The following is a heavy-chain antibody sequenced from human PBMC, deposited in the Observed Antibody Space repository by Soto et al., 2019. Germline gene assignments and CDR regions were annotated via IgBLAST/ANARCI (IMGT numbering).Heavy chain of an antibody. Sequence: EVQLVESGGGLVKARESLRVSCAASGFTFSNAWMSWVRQAPGRGLEWVGRIKSKTNGGTTDYAAPVKGRFSISRDDSKNTLYLQMNSLKTEDTAIYYCTTDDPINRNWGQGTLVTVSS. CDR3: TTDDPINRN. CDR2: IKSKTNGGTT. J-gene: IGHJ4*02. V-gene: IGHV3-15*01. CDR1: GFTFSNAW.